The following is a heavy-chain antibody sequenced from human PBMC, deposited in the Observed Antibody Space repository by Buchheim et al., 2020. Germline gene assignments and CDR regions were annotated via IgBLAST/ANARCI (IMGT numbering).Heavy chain of an antibody. Sequence: QVQLQQWGAGLLKPSETLSLTCAVYGGSFSGYYWSWIRQPPGKGLEWIGEINHSGSTNYNPSLKSRVTISVDTSKNQFSLKLSSVTAADTAVYYCAGGLQVATGSSDFQHWGQGTL. D-gene: IGHD1-26*01. CDR2: INHSGST. CDR1: GGSFSGYY. CDR3: AGGLQVATGSSDFQH. V-gene: IGHV4-34*01. J-gene: IGHJ1*01.